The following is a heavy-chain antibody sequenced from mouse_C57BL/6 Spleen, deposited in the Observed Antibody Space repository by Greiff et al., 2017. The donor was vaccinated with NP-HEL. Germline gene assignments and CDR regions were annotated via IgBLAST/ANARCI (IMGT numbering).Heavy chain of an antibody. V-gene: IGHV1-26*01. Sequence: EVQLQQSGPELVKPGASVKISCKASGYTFTDYYMNWVKQSHGKSLEWIGDINPNNGGTSYNQKFKGKATLTVDKSSSTAYMELRSLTSEDSAVYYCAMEMVTENFDYWGQGTTLTVSS. J-gene: IGHJ2*01. CDR3: AMEMVTENFDY. D-gene: IGHD2-3*01. CDR1: GYTFTDYY. CDR2: INPNNGGT.